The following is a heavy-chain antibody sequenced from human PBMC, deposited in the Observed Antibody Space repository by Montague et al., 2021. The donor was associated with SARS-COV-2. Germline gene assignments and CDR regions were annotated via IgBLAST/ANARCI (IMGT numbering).Heavy chain of an antibody. CDR3: ARDGYYENSGYYVRDAFDI. D-gene: IGHD3-22*01. Sequence: SETLSLTCTVSGGSISSYYWSWIRQPPGKGLEWIGYIYYSGSTNXNPSLKSRVTISVDTSKNQFSLKLRSATAADTAVYYCARDGYYENSGYYVRDAFDIWGQGTMVTVSS. V-gene: IGHV4-59*01. J-gene: IGHJ3*02. CDR2: IYYSGST. CDR1: GGSISSYY.